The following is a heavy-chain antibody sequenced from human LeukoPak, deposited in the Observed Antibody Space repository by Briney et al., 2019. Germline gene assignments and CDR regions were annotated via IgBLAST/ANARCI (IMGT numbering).Heavy chain of an antibody. CDR1: GYTFTGYY. Sequence: ASVKVSCTASGYTFTGYYMHWVRQAPGQGLEWMGRINPNSGGTNYAQKFQGRVTMTRDTSISTAYMELSRLRSDDTAVYYCARVHNPYDFWSGYYGDDAFDIWGQGTMVTVSS. CDR2: INPNSGGT. V-gene: IGHV1-2*06. J-gene: IGHJ3*02. D-gene: IGHD3-3*01. CDR3: ARVHNPYDFWSGYYGDDAFDI.